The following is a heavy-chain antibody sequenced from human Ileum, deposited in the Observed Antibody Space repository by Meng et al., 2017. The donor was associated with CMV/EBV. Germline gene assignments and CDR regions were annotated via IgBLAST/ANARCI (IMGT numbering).Heavy chain of an antibody. CDR3: ARGSYCSSTSCRNWFDP. V-gene: IGHV1-69*10. CDR1: GDTFSSYA. J-gene: IGHJ5*02. D-gene: IGHD2-2*01. CDR2: IIPILGIA. Sequence: SVKVSCKASGDTFSSYAISWVRQAPGQGLEWMGGIIPILGIANYAQKFQGRVTITADKSTSTAYMELSSLTSEDTAVYYCARGSYCSSTSCRNWFDPWGQGTLVTVSS.